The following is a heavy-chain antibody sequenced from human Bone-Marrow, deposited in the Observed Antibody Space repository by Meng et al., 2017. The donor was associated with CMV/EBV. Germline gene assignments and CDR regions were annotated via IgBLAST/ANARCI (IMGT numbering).Heavy chain of an antibody. CDR3: ARENSENWFDP. CDR1: GGSISSYY. CDR2: IYYSGST. D-gene: IGHD4-23*01. V-gene: IGHV4-59*01. Sequence: SETLSLTCTVSGGSISSYYWSWIRQPPGKGLEWIGYIYYSGSTNYNPSLKSRVTISVDTSKNQFSLKLSSVTAADTAVYYCARENSENWFDPWGPGTLVTVSS. J-gene: IGHJ5*02.